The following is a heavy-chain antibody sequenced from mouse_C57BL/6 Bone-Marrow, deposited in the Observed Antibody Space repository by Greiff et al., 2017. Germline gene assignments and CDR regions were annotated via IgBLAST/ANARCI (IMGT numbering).Heavy chain of an antibody. Sequence: EVHLVESGGGLVQPGESLKLSCESTEYEFPSHDMSWVSKTPEKRLELVAALNSDGGSTYYPDTMERRFIISSDNTKKTLYLQMSSLRSEDTALYYCARHEGDSSGYWFAYWGQGTLVTVSA. D-gene: IGHD3-2*02. V-gene: IGHV5-2*01. CDR2: LNSDGGST. CDR1: EYEFPSHD. CDR3: ARHEGDSSGYWFAY. J-gene: IGHJ3*01.